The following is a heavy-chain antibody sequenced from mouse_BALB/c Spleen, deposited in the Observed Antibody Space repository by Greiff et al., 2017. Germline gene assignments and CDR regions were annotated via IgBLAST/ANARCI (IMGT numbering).Heavy chain of an antibody. CDR3: ARGDYDVVSYAMDY. Sequence: QVQLQQSGAELVRPGTSVKISCKASGYTFTNYWLGWVKQRPGHGLEWIGDIYPGGGYTNYNEKFKGKATLTADTSSSTAYMQLSSLTSEDSAVYFCARGDYDVVSYAMDYWGQGTSVTVSS. CDR1: GYTFTNYW. J-gene: IGHJ4*01. D-gene: IGHD2-4*01. CDR2: IYPGGGYT. V-gene: IGHV1-63*02.